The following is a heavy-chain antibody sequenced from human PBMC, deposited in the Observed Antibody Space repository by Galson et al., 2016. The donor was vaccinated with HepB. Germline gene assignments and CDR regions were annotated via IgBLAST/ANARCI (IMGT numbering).Heavy chain of an antibody. Sequence: LRLSCAASGFSFSDYYMAWVRQAPGKGLEWVSHMSPTSAYSRYTDSVKGRFSISRDNANNSLFLQMNSLRHEDTGVYFCARANTRGVIDWYFGLWGRGTLVTVSS. CDR2: MSPTSAYS. CDR1: GFSFSDYY. V-gene: IGHV3-11*06. CDR3: ARANTRGVIDWYFGL. D-gene: IGHD3-10*01. J-gene: IGHJ2*01.